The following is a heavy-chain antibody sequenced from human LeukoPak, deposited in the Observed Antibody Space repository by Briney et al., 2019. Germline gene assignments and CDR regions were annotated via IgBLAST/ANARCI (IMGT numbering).Heavy chain of an antibody. CDR3: ARDRCIFYYGMDV. CDR1: GFTFCDYY. Sequence: GGSLRLSCTPSGFTFCDYYMIGSRQAPGKGLVWISYINTGSSYTNYADSVKGRFTISRDNAKNSLYMQMNSLRAEDTAVYYCARDRCIFYYGMDVWGQGTTVTVSS. CDR2: INTGSSYT. V-gene: IGHV3-11*05. J-gene: IGHJ6*02. D-gene: IGHD5-24*01.